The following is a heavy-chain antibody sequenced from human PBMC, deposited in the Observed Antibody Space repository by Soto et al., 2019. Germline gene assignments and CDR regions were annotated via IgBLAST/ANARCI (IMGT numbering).Heavy chain of an antibody. CDR2: IYYSGST. V-gene: IGHV4-39*01. CDR3: ARLAGIADAGQGWWFDP. Sequence: QLQLQESGPGLVKPSETLSLTCTVSGGSISSSSYYWGWIRQPPGQGLEWIGSIYYSGSTYYNPSLKRRVTISVDTSKHQFSLKLCSVTAADTAVYYCARLAGIADAGQGWWFDPWGQGTLVTVSS. J-gene: IGHJ5*02. D-gene: IGHD6-13*01. CDR1: GGSISSSSYY.